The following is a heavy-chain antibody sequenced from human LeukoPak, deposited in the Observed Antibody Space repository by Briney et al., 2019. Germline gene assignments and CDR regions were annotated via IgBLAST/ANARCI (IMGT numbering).Heavy chain of an antibody. D-gene: IGHD6-19*01. Sequence: GASVKVSCKASGYTFTGYYMHWVRQAPGQGLEWMGWINPNSGGTNYAQKFQGRVTMTRDTSISTAYMELSRLRSDDTAVYYCARPSDSGWYPPHFDYWGQGTLVTVSS. CDR2: INPNSGGT. CDR3: ARPSDSGWYPPHFDY. CDR1: GYTFTGYY. J-gene: IGHJ4*02. V-gene: IGHV1-2*02.